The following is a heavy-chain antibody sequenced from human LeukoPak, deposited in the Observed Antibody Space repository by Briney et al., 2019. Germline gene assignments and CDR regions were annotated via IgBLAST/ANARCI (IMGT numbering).Heavy chain of an antibody. V-gene: IGHV3-64*01. CDR3: ATDGRSSGWYGFDY. J-gene: IGHJ4*02. CDR2: ISNNGGST. D-gene: IGHD6-19*01. Sequence: GGSLRLSCAASGFTFSRYSMHWVRQAPGKGLEYVSAISNNGGSTYYAKSVKGRFTISRDNSKNTLYLQMGSLRAEDMAVYYCATDGRSSGWYGFDYWGQGILVTVSS. CDR1: GFTFSRYS.